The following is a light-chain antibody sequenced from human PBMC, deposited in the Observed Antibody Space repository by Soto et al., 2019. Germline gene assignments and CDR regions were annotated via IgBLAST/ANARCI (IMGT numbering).Light chain of an antibody. CDR1: QGISNF. CDR2: AAS. CDR3: QKYSRVIT. V-gene: IGKV1-27*01. J-gene: IGKJ5*01. Sequence: DIQMTQSPSSLSASVGDRVTITCRASQGISNFLAWYQQKPGKVPKLLISAASTLQSGVPSRFSGSGSGTDFTLTITRLQPEDVATYYCQKYSRVITFGQGTRLEIK.